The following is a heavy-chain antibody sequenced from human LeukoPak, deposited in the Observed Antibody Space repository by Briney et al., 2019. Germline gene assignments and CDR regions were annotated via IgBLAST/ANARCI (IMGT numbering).Heavy chain of an antibody. CDR3: ARHLLVPAATFDY. CDR1: GDSISRSSYY. CDR2: IYYTGNT. J-gene: IGHJ4*02. D-gene: IGHD2-2*01. Sequence: SETLSLTCAVSGDSISRSSYYWGWIRQPPGKGLEWIGSIYYTGNTYYNPSLKSRVTISVDTSKNQFSLKLTSVTAADTAVYYCARHLLVPAATFDYWGQGTLVTVSS. V-gene: IGHV4-39*01.